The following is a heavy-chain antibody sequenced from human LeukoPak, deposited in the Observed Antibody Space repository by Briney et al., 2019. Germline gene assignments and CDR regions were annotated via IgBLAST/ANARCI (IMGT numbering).Heavy chain of an antibody. CDR3: AKSDRDIVVVPAAILHAFDI. D-gene: IGHD2-2*01. Sequence: GGSLRLSCAASGFTFSSYAMSWVRQAPGKGLEWVSAISGSGGSTYYADSVKGRFTISRDNSKNTLYLQMNSLRAEDTAVYYCAKSDRDIVVVPAAILHAFDIWGQGTMVTVSS. CDR2: ISGSGGST. CDR1: GFTFSSYA. J-gene: IGHJ3*02. V-gene: IGHV3-23*01.